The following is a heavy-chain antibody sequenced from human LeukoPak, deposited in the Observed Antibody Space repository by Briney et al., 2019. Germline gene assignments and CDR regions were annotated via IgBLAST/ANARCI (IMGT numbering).Heavy chain of an antibody. CDR3: ARGKGRAAAGSWYFDY. CDR1: GYTFTSYD. Sequence: ASVKVSCKASGYTFTSYDINWVRQATGQGLEWMGWINPNSGNTGYAQKFQGRVTMTRNTSISTAYMELSSLRSEDTAVYYCARGKGRAAAGSWYFDYWGQGTLVTVSS. D-gene: IGHD6-13*01. V-gene: IGHV1-8*01. CDR2: INPNSGNT. J-gene: IGHJ4*02.